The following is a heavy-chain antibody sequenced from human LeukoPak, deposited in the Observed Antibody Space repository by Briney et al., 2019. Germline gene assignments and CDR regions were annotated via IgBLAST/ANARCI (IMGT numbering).Heavy chain of an antibody. CDR1: GFSLTDYY. Sequence: VASVKVSCKPSGFSLTDYYIHWVRQAPGQGLEWKGWMNPKSGGTKYAQKFQDWVTMTRDLSVNTAYLELSGPKSDDTAVYYCARETNDDFWSGYSAFDIWGQGTVVIVSP. J-gene: IGHJ3*02. D-gene: IGHD3-3*01. V-gene: IGHV1-2*04. CDR2: MNPKSGGT. CDR3: ARETNDDFWSGYSAFDI.